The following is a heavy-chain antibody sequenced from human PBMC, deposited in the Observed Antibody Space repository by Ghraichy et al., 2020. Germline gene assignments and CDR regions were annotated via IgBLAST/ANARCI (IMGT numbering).Heavy chain of an antibody. D-gene: IGHD2-2*01. CDR1: GFAVSSNS. CDR3: ARDSLWVSGSTSRYYGMDV. V-gene: IGHV3-53*01. J-gene: IGHJ6*02. CDR2: IYSDGST. Sequence: GGSLRLSCAASGFAVSSNSMNWVRQAPGKGLEWVSVIYSDGSTYYADSVKGRFTISRDISKNTLYLQMNSLRGEDSAVYYCARDSLWVSGSTSRYYGMDVWGRGTTVVVSS.